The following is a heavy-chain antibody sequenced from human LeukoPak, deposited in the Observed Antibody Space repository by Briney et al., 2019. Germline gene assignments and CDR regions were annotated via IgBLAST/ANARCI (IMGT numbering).Heavy chain of an antibody. CDR2: FNPENGNT. CDR1: GYSFVGYG. D-gene: IGHD6-13*01. V-gene: IGHV1-18*01. J-gene: IGHJ4*02. Sequence: ASVKVSCKASGYSFVGYGITWVRQAPGQGLEWMGWFNPENGNTNYAQKVQGRVTMTADTSTSTSYMELRSLRSDDTAVYYCAREHSSSWDQFDYRGQGTLVTVSS. CDR3: AREHSSSWDQFDY.